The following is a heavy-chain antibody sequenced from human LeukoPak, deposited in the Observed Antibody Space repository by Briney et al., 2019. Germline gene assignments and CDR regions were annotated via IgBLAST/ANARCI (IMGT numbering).Heavy chain of an antibody. CDR3: ARGYRYNPARFDY. V-gene: IGHV4-34*01. D-gene: IGHD6-6*01. Sequence: SETLSLTCAVYGGSFSGYYWSWIRQPPGKGLEWIGEINHSGSTNYNPSLKSRVTISVDTSENQFSLKLSSVTAADTAVYYCARGYRYNPARFDYWGQGTLVTVSS. J-gene: IGHJ4*02. CDR2: INHSGST. CDR1: GGSFSGYY.